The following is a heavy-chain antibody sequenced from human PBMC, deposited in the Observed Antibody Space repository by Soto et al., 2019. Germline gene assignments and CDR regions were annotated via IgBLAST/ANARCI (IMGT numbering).Heavy chain of an antibody. Sequence: QLQLQESGPGLVKPSETLSLTCTVSGGAINSRTNYWIWIRQPPGKELEGIGSTHHSGGTYYSPSPASRVAIFLDTSNYQFSLRLRAVTATDTALYDCARRYSYGSGRYRVDVWGQGTTVTVSS. CDR3: ARRYSYGSGRYRVDV. J-gene: IGHJ6*02. V-gene: IGHV4-39*01. CDR1: GGAINSRTNY. CDR2: THHSGGT. D-gene: IGHD3-10*01.